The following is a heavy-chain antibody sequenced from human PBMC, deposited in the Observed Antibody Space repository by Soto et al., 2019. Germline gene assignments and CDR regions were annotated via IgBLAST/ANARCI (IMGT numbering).Heavy chain of an antibody. CDR2: ISHSGST. Sequence: QVQLQESGPGLVKPSGTLSLTCAVSGGSISGGKWWSWVRQPPGKGLEWIGEISHSGSTGYNPSLKSLVTLSVDTSKNQFSLKVNSVTAADTAVYYCTRNGDWNFDYWGQGALFTVSS. CDR1: GGSISGGKW. J-gene: IGHJ4*02. V-gene: IGHV4-4*02. CDR3: TRNGDWNFDY. D-gene: IGHD4-17*01.